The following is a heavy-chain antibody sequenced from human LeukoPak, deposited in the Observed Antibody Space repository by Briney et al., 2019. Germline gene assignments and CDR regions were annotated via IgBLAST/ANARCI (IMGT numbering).Heavy chain of an antibody. V-gene: IGHV3-23*01. CDR2: ISGSGGST. J-gene: IGHJ1*01. CDR3: AKDRSYYDSSGYYHEYFQH. Sequence: PGGSLRLSCAASGFTSSSYAMSWVRQAPGKGLEWVSAISGSGGSTYYADSVKGRFTISRDNSKNTLYLQMNSLRAEDTAVYYCAKDRSYYDSSGYYHEYFQHWGQGTLVTVSS. CDR1: GFTSSSYA. D-gene: IGHD3-22*01.